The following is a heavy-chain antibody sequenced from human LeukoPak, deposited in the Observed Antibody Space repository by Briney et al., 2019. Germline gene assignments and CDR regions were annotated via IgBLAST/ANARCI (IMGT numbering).Heavy chain of an antibody. CDR3: AKSGYSYGGIDY. CDR2: ISYDGSNK. CDR1: GFTFSSYG. D-gene: IGHD5-18*01. V-gene: IGHV3-30*18. Sequence: GGSLRLSCAASGFTFSSYGMHWVRQAPGKGLERVAVISYDGSNKYYADSVKGRFTISRDNSKNTLYLQMNSLRAEDTAVYYCAKSGYSYGGIDYWGQGTLVTVSS. J-gene: IGHJ4*02.